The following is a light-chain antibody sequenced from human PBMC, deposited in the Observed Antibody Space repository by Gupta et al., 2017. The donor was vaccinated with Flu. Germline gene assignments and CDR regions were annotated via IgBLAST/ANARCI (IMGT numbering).Light chain of an antibody. CDR3: ASWDDSLRVRV. J-gene: IGLJ3*02. CDR1: SSNIGRDY. Sequence: QSVLTQPPSASGTPGQRVTISCSGSSSNIGRDYVYWYQQFPGKAPKVLIYRDNQRHSGVPDRFSGSKSGTSASLAISGLRSEDEADYYCASWDDSLRVRVFGGGTKLTVL. CDR2: RDN. V-gene: IGLV1-47*01.